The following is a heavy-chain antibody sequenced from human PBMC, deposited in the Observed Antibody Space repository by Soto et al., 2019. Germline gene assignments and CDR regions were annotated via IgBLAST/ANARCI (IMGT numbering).Heavy chain of an antibody. Sequence: QVLLVQSGAEVKKPGSSVKVSCKASGGTFSNTAFIWVRQAPGQGLEWMGGIIPLFGTPNYAQKFQGRLMISADEFASEAYMELNTLTSEDTAVYYCATPAEGLDTAMLKGLAHWGQGTLLTVSS. CDR2: IIPLFGTP. V-gene: IGHV1-69*01. CDR1: GGTFSNTA. J-gene: IGHJ4*02. CDR3: ATPAEGLDTAMLKGLAH. D-gene: IGHD5-18*01.